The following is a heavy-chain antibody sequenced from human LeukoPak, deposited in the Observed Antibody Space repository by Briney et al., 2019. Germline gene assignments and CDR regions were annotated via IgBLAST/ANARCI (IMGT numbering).Heavy chain of an antibody. V-gene: IGHV4-59*01. J-gene: IGHJ4*02. Sequence: SETLSLTCTVSGGSISSYYWSWIRQPPGGRREWIGYIYYSGSTNYNTPLKSRVTISVDTSKNQFSLKLSSVTAADRAVYYCARVTGYVIEVYFDYWGQGTLVTVSS. CDR1: GGSISSYY. CDR2: IYYSGST. D-gene: IGHD3-22*01. CDR3: ARVTGYVIEVYFDY.